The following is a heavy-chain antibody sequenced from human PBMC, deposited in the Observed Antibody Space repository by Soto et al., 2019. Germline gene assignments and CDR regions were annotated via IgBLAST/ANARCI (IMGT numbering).Heavy chain of an antibody. CDR3: ARAPYGAHNMYYFDY. CDR1: GGSFSGYY. D-gene: IGHD4-17*01. V-gene: IGHV4-34*01. CDR2: TNHSGST. Sequence: SETLSLTCAVYGGSFSGYYWSWIRQPPGKGREWIGETNHSGSTNYNPSLKSRVTISVDTSKNQFSLKLSSVTAADTAVYYCARAPYGAHNMYYFDYWGQGTLVTVSS. J-gene: IGHJ4*02.